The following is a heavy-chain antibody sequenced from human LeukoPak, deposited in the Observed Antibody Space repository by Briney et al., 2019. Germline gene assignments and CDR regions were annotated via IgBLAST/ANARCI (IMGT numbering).Heavy chain of an antibody. V-gene: IGHV4-59*01. CDR2: IYYSGST. CDR3: ARDYSSSWINFDY. CDR1: GGSISSYY. Sequence: SETLSLTCTVSGGSISSYYWSWIRQPPGKGLEWIGYIYYSGSTNYNPSLKSRVTISVDTSKNQFSLKLSSVTAADTAVYYCARDYSSSWINFDYWGQGTLVTVSS. D-gene: IGHD6-13*01. J-gene: IGHJ4*02.